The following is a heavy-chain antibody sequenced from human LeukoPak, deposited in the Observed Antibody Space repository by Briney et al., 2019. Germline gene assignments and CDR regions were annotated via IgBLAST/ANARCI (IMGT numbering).Heavy chain of an antibody. CDR3: ARGLYSSSWYRTGLFDY. J-gene: IGHJ4*02. CDR1: GGSFSGYY. V-gene: IGHV4-34*01. CDR2: INHSGST. Sequence: SETLSLTCAVYGGSFSGYYWSWIRQPPGKGLEWIGEINHSGSTNYNPSLKSRVTISVDTSKNQLSLKLSSVTAADTAVYYCARGLYSSSWYRTGLFDYWGQGTLVTVSS. D-gene: IGHD6-13*01.